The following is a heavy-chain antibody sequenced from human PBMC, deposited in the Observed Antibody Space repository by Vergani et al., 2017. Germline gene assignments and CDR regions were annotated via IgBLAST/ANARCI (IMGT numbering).Heavy chain of an antibody. D-gene: IGHD3-16*01. CDR1: GGSFSGYY. V-gene: IGHV4-34*01. CDR3: ARVLRGDAYYYYYMDV. Sequence: QVQLQQWGAGLLKPSETLSLTCAVYGGSFSGYYWSWIRQPPGKGLEWIGEINHSGSTNYNPSLKSRVTISVDTSKNQFSLKLSSVTAADTAVYYCARVLRGDAYYYYYMDVWGKGTTVTVSS. J-gene: IGHJ6*03. CDR2: INHSGST.